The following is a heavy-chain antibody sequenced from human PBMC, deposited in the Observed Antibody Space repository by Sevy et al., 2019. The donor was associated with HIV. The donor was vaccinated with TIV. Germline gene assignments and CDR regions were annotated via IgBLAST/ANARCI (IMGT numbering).Heavy chain of an antibody. CDR2: FDPEDGET. J-gene: IGHJ4*02. D-gene: IGHD6-19*01. CDR3: ATGPFGAVAGTLDY. CDR1: GYTLTELS. Sequence: ASVKVSCKVSGYTLTELSMHWVRQAPGKGLEWMGGFDPEDGETIYAQKFQGRVTMTEDTSTDTAYTELSSLRSEDTAVYYCATGPFGAVAGTLDYWGQGTLVTVSS. V-gene: IGHV1-24*01.